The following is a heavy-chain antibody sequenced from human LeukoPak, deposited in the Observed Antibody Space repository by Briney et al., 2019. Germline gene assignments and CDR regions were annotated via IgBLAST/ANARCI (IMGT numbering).Heavy chain of an antibody. D-gene: IGHD1-26*01. V-gene: IGHV1-69*13. Sequence: ASVKVSCKASGGTFSSYAISWVRQAPGQGLEWMGGIIPIFGTANYAQKFQGRVTITADESTSTAYMELSSLRSEDTAVYYCARGVVGATTGAYSFDYWGRGTLVTVSS. CDR3: ARGVVGATTGAYSFDY. J-gene: IGHJ4*02. CDR1: GGTFSSYA. CDR2: IIPIFGTA.